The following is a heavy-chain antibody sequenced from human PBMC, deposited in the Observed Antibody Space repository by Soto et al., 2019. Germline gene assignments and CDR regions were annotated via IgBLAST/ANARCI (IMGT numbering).Heavy chain of an antibody. V-gene: IGHV3-23*01. J-gene: IGHJ4*02. CDR1: GFSFSSHD. D-gene: IGHD3-10*01. Sequence: PGGSLRLSCAASGFSFSSHDMSWVRQAPGKGLEWVAVISGSGGSTYYADSVQGRFTISRDNSMNTLYLQMNSLRAEDTAVYYCAKDQAGSGSYYTGFDYWGQGTLVTVSS. CDR3: AKDQAGSGSYYTGFDY. CDR2: ISGSGGST.